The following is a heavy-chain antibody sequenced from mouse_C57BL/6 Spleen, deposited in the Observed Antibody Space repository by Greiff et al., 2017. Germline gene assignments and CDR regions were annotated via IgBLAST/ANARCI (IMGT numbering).Heavy chain of an antibody. CDR2: INPSNGGT. D-gene: IGHD2-2*01. CDR3: ARGEVMVTTYYAMDY. V-gene: IGHV1-53*01. J-gene: IGHJ4*01. CDR1: GYTFTSYW. Sequence: QVQLQQPGTELVKPGASVKLSCKASGYTFTSYWMHWVKQRPGQGLEWIGNINPSNGGTNYNEKFKSKATLTVDKSYSTAYMQLSSLTSEDSAVYYCARGEVMVTTYYAMDYWGQGTSVTVSS.